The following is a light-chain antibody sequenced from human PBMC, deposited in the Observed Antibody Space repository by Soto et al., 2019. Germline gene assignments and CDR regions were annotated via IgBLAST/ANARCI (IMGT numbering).Light chain of an antibody. J-gene: IGLJ1*01. CDR2: EVS. CDR1: SSDVGNYNY. CDR3: ISYISSFSHV. Sequence: QSALTQPASVSGSPGQSITISCTGTSSDVGNYNYVSWYQQHPRKAPKLMIFEVSDRPSGVSNRFSGSKSGNTASLTISGLQAEDEADYYCISYISSFSHVFGTGTKLTVL. V-gene: IGLV2-14*01.